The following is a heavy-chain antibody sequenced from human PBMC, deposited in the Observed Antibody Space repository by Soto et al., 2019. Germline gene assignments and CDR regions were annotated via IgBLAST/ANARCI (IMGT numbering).Heavy chain of an antibody. Sequence: QVQLVQSGAEVKKPGSSVKVSYKASGGTFSSYAISWVRQAPGQGLEWMGGIIPIFGTANYAQKFQGRVTITADESTSTAYMELSSLRSEDTAVYYCARALSGGAYYGMDVWGQGTTVTVSS. D-gene: IGHD3-10*01. CDR3: ARALSGGAYYGMDV. CDR2: IIPIFGTA. CDR1: GGTFSSYA. V-gene: IGHV1-69*01. J-gene: IGHJ6*02.